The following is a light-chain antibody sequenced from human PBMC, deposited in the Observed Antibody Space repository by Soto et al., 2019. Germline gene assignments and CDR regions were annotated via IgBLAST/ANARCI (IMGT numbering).Light chain of an antibody. CDR2: DAP. Sequence: IPTTQSPSTLSASVGDRITITCRASQSISSWLAWYQQTPGKAPKLLIYDAPSLESGVPSRFSGSGSGTEFTLTISSLQPDDFATYYCQQFNSYSPGAFGQGTKV. V-gene: IGKV1-5*01. CDR1: QSISSW. J-gene: IGKJ1*01. CDR3: QQFNSYSPGA.